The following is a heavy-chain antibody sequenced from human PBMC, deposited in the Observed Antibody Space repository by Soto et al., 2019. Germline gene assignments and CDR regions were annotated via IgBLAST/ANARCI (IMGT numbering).Heavy chain of an antibody. CDR1: GFTFSDHY. J-gene: IGHJ4*02. CDR3: ARLRLTGYFDY. V-gene: IGHV3-11*03. CDR2: ISTSSSYT. Sequence: GGSLRLSCVASGFTFSDHYMTWIRQAPGKGLEWLSYISTSSSYTNYADSVKGRFTISRDNAMNSLYLQMNSLRAEDTAVYYCARLRLTGYFDYWGQGTLVTVS.